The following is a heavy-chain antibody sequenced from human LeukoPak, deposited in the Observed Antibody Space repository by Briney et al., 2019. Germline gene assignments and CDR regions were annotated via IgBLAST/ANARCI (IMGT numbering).Heavy chain of an antibody. J-gene: IGHJ6*03. V-gene: IGHV3-73*01. CDR1: GFTFSGSA. Sequence: GGSLRLSCAASGFTFSGSAMHWVRQASGKGLEWVGRIRSKANSYATAYAASVKGRFTISRDDSKNTAYLQMNSLKTEDTAVYYCTRRAPAVAGDYYYYMDVWGKGTTVTVPS. CDR3: TRRAPAVAGDYYYYMDV. D-gene: IGHD6-19*01. CDR2: IRSKANSYAT.